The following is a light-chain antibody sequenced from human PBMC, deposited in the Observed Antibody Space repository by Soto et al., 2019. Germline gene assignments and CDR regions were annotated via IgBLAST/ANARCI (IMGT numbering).Light chain of an antibody. CDR2: KAS. J-gene: IGKJ1*01. Sequence: DIQMTQSPSTLSASVGDRVTITCRASQSISYWLAWYQQKPGKAPNLLIYKASSLKSGVPSRFSGSGSGTDFTLTISRLEPEDFAVYYCQQYGSSGTFGQGTKVDIK. CDR1: QSISYW. CDR3: QQYGSSGT. V-gene: IGKV1-5*03.